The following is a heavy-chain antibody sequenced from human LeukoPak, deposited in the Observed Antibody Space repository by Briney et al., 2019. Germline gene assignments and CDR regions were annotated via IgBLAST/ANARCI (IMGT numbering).Heavy chain of an antibody. Sequence: GGSLRLSCAASGFTVSDNFMSWVRQAPGKGLEWVSVIYSGGYTYYADSVKGRFTTSRDNSKNTVYLEMSSLRIDDTAVYYCARGGAGLYYFDYWGQGALVTVSS. D-gene: IGHD6-19*01. J-gene: IGHJ4*02. CDR2: IYSGGYT. CDR3: ARGGAGLYYFDY. CDR1: GFTVSDNF. V-gene: IGHV3-53*01.